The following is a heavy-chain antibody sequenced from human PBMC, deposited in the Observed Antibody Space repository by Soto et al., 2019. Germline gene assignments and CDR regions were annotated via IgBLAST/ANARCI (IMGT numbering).Heavy chain of an antibody. D-gene: IGHD3-10*01. CDR2: ISYDGSNK. Sequence: GSLRLSCAASGFTFSSYSMNWVRQAPGKGLEWVAVISYDGSNKYYADSVKGRFTISRDNSKNTLYLQMNSLRAEDTAVYYCATTMVRGVIWYYYGMDVWGQGTTVTVSS. CDR3: ATTMVRGVIWYYYGMDV. J-gene: IGHJ6*02. CDR1: GFTFSSYS. V-gene: IGHV3-30*03.